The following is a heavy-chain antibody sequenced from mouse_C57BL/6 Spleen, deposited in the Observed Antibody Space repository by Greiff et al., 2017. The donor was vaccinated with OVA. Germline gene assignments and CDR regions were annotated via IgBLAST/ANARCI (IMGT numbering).Heavy chain of an antibody. J-gene: IGHJ2*01. D-gene: IGHD1-1*01. Sequence: VQLQQSVAELVRPGASVKLSCTASGFNIKNTYMHWVKQRPEQGLEWIGRIDPANGNTKYAPKFQGKATITADTSSNTAYLQLSSLTSEDTAIYDCAFITAVVAPYFDCWGQGTTLTVSS. V-gene: IGHV14-3*01. CDR2: IDPANGNT. CDR1: GFNIKNTY. CDR3: AFITAVVAPYFDC.